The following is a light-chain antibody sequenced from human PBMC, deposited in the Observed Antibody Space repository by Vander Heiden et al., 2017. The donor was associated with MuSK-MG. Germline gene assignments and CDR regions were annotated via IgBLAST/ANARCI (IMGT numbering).Light chain of an antibody. J-gene: IGKJ4*01. CDR3: LQDNHYSRT. CDR1: QGIRKD. Sequence: AIQMTQSPSSLSASVGDRVTITCRASQGIRKDLGWYQQKPGKAPKLLIYDASSLHSGVPARFSGSGSGTDFTLTISSLQPEDFATYYCLQDNHYSRTFGGGTKVEIK. CDR2: DAS. V-gene: IGKV1-6*01.